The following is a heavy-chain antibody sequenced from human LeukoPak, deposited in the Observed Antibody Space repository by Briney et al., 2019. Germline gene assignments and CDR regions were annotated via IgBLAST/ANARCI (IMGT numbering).Heavy chain of an antibody. CDR2: IHHSGAT. Sequence: PSETLSLTCAVSDYSISSGYYWGWIRQPPGKGLEWIGSIHHSGATYYNPSLNSRVIISVDTSKNQFSLKMNSVTAADTAVYYCATLLLEGATRRAGGYWGQGILVTASS. V-gene: IGHV4-38-2*01. J-gene: IGHJ4*02. CDR3: ATLLLEGATRRAGGY. D-gene: IGHD1-26*01. CDR1: DYSISSGYY.